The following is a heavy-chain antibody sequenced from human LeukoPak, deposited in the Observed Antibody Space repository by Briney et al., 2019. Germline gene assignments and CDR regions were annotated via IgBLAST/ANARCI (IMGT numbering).Heavy chain of an antibody. CDR3: AKDGGDHRKSWFDP. CDR2: ISYDGSHQ. J-gene: IGHJ5*02. D-gene: IGHD2-21*02. CDR1: GFPFSDYY. Sequence: PGGSLRLSCAASGFPFSDYYMNWVRQAPDKGPEWVAVISYDGSHQYYADSVRGRFTISRDDAKNSVFLQMDSLRVEDTAVYYCAKDGGDHRKSWFDPWGQGTLVSVSS. V-gene: IGHV3-30*18.